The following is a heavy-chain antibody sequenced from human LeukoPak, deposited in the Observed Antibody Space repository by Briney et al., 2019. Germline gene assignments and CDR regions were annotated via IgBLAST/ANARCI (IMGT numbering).Heavy chain of an antibody. D-gene: IGHD3-22*01. Sequence: SVKVSCKASGGTFSSYTISWVRQAPGQGREWMGRIIPILGIANYAQKFQGRVTITADKSTSTAYMELSSLRSEDTAVYYCARDGYYYDSSGALDYWGQGTLVTVSS. J-gene: IGHJ4*02. CDR3: ARDGYYYDSSGALDY. V-gene: IGHV1-69*04. CDR2: IIPILGIA. CDR1: GGTFSSYT.